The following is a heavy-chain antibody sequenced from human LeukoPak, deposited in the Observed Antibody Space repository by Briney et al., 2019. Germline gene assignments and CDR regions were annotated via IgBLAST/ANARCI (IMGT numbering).Heavy chain of an antibody. Sequence: GSLSLSCAASGFTFSSYAMSWVRQAPGKGLEWVAGISGSGDSTYYTDSVKGRFTISRDNSKNTLYLQMNSLRAEDTAVYYCAKAAMIVVVITTGIDYWGQGTLVTVSS. V-gene: IGHV3-23*01. J-gene: IGHJ4*02. CDR1: GFTFSSYA. D-gene: IGHD3-22*01. CDR2: ISGSGDST. CDR3: AKAAMIVVVITTGIDY.